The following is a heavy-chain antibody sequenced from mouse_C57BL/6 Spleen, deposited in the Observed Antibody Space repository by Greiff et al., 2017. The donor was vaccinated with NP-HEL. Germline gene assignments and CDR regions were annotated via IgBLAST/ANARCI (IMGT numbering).Heavy chain of an antibody. CDR2: IYPGDGDT. CDR1: GYAFSSSW. V-gene: IGHV1-82*01. D-gene: IGHD2-4*01. Sequence: QVQLQQSGPELVKPGASVKISCKASGYAFSSSWMNWVKQRPGKGLEWIGRIYPGDGDTNYNGKFKGKATLTADKSSSTAYMQLSSLTSEDSAVYFCARLLLRYNRGAMDYWGQGTSVTVSS. CDR3: ARLLLRYNRGAMDY. J-gene: IGHJ4*01.